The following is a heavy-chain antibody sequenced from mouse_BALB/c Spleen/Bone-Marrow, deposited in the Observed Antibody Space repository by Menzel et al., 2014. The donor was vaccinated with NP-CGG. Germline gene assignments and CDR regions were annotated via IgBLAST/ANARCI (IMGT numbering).Heavy chain of an antibody. D-gene: IGHD1-3*01. Sequence: DVHLVESGTVLARPGAAVKMFCKASGYTFSNYWMHWVKQRPGQGLEWIGTIYPGNSDTTYNQKFKGKAKLTAVTSTSTAYMELSSLTNEDSAVYYCATLALSDFDYWGQGTSLTVSS. CDR3: ATLALSDFDY. CDR2: IYPGNSDT. CDR1: GYTFSNYW. J-gene: IGHJ2*02. V-gene: IGHV1-5*01.